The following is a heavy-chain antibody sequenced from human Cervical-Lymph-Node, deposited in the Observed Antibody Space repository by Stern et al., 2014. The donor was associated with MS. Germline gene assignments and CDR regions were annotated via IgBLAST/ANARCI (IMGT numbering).Heavy chain of an antibody. CDR3: ARINRAQGSSSHYYAMDV. J-gene: IGHJ6*02. V-gene: IGHV2-70*01. D-gene: IGHD1-14*01. CDR1: GFSLSRSGMC. Sequence: QVTLKESGPALVKPTQTLTLTCTFSGFSLSRSGMCVSWIRQPPGKALEWLALIDWDDDKFYSTTLKARLSISKGTSKDEVVLRMTNMDPVDTATYYCARINRAQGSSSHYYAMDVWGQGTTVTVSS. CDR2: IDWDDDK.